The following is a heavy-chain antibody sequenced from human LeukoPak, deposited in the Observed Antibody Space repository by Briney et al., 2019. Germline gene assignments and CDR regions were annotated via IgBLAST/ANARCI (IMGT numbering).Heavy chain of an antibody. D-gene: IGHD3-10*01. Sequence: SETLSLTCTVSGGSISSYYWSWIRQPPGKGLEWIGYIYYSGSTNYNPSLKSRVTISVDKSKNQFSLKLSSVTAADTAVYYCARESVLLWFGESSRAFDIWGQGTMVTVSS. J-gene: IGHJ3*02. CDR3: ARESVLLWFGESSRAFDI. V-gene: IGHV4-59*12. CDR2: IYYSGST. CDR1: GGSISSYY.